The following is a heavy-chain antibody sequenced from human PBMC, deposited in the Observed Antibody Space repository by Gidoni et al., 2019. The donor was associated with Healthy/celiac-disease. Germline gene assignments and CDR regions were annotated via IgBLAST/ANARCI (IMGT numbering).Heavy chain of an antibody. CDR2: ISYDGSNK. CDR3: AKDSEVRGVIIDLNWFDP. D-gene: IGHD3-10*01. J-gene: IGHJ5*02. V-gene: IGHV3-30*18. Sequence: QVQLVESGGGVVQPGRSLRPACAASGFTFSSYGMHWVRQAPGKGLEWVAVISYDGSNKYYADSVKGRFTISRDNSKNTLYLQMNSLRAEDTAVYYCAKDSEVRGVIIDLNWFDPWGQGTLVTVSS. CDR1: GFTFSSYG.